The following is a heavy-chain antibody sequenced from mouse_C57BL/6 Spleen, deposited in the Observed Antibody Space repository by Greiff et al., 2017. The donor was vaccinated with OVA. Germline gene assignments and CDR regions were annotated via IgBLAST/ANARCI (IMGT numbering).Heavy chain of an antibody. CDR3: ARHPPYYDYDYWYFDV. CDR2: ISSGGSYT. J-gene: IGHJ1*03. D-gene: IGHD2-4*01. CDR1: GFTFSSYG. Sequence: EVQLVESGGDLVKPGGSLKLSCAASGFTFSSYGMSWVRQTPDKRLEWVATISSGGSYTYYPDSVKGRFTISRDNAKNTLYLQMSSLKSEDTAMYYCARHPPYYDYDYWYFDVWGTGTTVTVSS. V-gene: IGHV5-6*01.